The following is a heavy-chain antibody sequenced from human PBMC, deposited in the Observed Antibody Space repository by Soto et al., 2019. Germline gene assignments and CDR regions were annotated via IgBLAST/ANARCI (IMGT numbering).Heavy chain of an antibody. CDR2: IGNDGAAR. V-gene: IGHV3-30*18. CDR1: GFNFVDYG. J-gene: IGHJ4*02. CDR3: AKETIAVAGPNFFDF. Sequence: GGSLRLSCVCSGFNFVDYGMHWVRHTPGKGLEWVAVIGNDGAARFYGDSVKGRFSISRDNSRSTFYLQMNSLRPEDTAMYYCAKETIAVAGPNFFDFWGQGTQVTVSS. D-gene: IGHD6-19*01.